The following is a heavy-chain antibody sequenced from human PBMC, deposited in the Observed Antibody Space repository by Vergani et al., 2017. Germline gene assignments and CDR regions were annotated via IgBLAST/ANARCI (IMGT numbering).Heavy chain of an antibody. CDR3: ARDLLYYYDSSGHFDY. V-gene: IGHV1-46*01. CDR1: GYTFTSYY. Sequence: QVQLVESGGGVVQPGRSLRLSCAASGYTFTSYYMHWVRQAPGQGLEWMGIINPSGGSTSYAQKFQGRVTMTRDTSTSTVYMELSSLRSEDTAVYYCARDLLYYYDSSGHFDYWGQGTLVTVSS. CDR2: INPSGGST. D-gene: IGHD3-22*01. J-gene: IGHJ4*02.